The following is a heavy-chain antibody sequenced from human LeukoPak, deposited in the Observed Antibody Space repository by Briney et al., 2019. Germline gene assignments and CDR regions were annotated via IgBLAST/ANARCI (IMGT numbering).Heavy chain of an antibody. V-gene: IGHV3-48*01. CDR3: ARDSSDCSGGSCLDY. CDR2: ISSSSSTI. Sequence: GGSLRLSCAASGFTFSSYSMNWVRQAPGKGLEWVSYISSSSSTIYYADSVKGRFTISRDNAKNSLYLQMNSLRAEDTAVYYCARDSSDCSGGSCLDYWGQGTLVTVSS. J-gene: IGHJ4*02. CDR1: GFTFSSYS. D-gene: IGHD2-15*01.